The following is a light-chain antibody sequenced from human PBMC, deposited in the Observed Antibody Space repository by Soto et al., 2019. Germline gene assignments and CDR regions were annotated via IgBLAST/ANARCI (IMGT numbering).Light chain of an antibody. CDR2: EVS. Sequence: QSSLTQPASVSGSPGQSIPISCTGTSSDVGGYNYVSWSQQHPGKAPQLIIYEVSNRPSGVSNRFSGSKSGNTASLTFSGLQAEDEADYYCSSYTSSSTNVFGTGTKVTVL. J-gene: IGLJ1*01. V-gene: IGLV2-14*01. CDR3: SSYTSSSTNV. CDR1: SSDVGGYNY.